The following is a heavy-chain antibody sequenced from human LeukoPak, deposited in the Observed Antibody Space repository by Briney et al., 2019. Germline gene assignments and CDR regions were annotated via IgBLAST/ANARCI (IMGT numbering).Heavy chain of an antibody. CDR3: ARRAHSGAMITLDY. V-gene: IGHV5-51*01. CDR2: IYPGGSNS. J-gene: IGHJ4*02. Sequence: GESLKISWRGSGYGFTSYWIVWVRQMPGKGLEWMRVIYPGGSNSRYSPSFQGQVTISADNSISTAYLQWSSLKASDTAMYYCARRAHSGAMITLDYWGQGTLVTVSS. CDR1: GYGFTSYW. D-gene: IGHD5-12*01.